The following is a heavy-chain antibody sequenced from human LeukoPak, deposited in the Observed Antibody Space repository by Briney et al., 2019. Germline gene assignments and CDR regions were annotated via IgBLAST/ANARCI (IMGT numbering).Heavy chain of an antibody. CDR2: ISSSSSYI. CDR1: GFTFSSYS. CDR3: ARPYCSSTSCYKGGYYFDY. D-gene: IGHD2-2*02. J-gene: IGHJ4*02. V-gene: IGHV3-21*01. Sequence: GGSLRLFCAASGFTFSSYSMNWVRQAPGKGLEWVSSISSSSSYIYYADSVKGRFTISRDNAKNSLYLQMNSLRAEDTAVYYCARPYCSSTSCYKGGYYFDYWGQGTLVTVSS.